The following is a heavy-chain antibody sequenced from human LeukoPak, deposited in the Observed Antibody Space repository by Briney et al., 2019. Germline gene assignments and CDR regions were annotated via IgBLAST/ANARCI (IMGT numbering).Heavy chain of an antibody. Sequence: SETLSLTCAVYGGSFSGYYWSWIRQPPGKGLEWIGYVYYSGSTNYNPSLKSRVTISVDTSKNQFSLKLSSVTAADTAVYYCARPNYDSSGYKRYYSDYWGQGTLVTVSS. CDR1: GGSFSGYY. J-gene: IGHJ4*02. CDR3: ARPNYDSSGYKRYYSDY. D-gene: IGHD3-22*01. V-gene: IGHV4-34*11. CDR2: VYYSGST.